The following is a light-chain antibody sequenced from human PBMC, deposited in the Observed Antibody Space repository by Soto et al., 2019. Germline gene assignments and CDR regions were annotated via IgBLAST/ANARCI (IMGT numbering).Light chain of an antibody. V-gene: IGLV2-14*03. CDR1: SSDVSGYDF. Sequence: HSVLTQPASLSGSPGQSITISCTGTSSDVSGYDFVSWFQQHPGKAPKLMIYDVTNRPSGVSDRFSGSKSANTASLTISGLQAEDEADYYCSSYISSSTLEVFGTGTKLTVL. CDR3: SSYISSSTLEV. J-gene: IGLJ1*01. CDR2: DVT.